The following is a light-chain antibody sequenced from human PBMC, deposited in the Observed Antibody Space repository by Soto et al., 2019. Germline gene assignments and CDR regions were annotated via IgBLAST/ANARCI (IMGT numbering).Light chain of an antibody. J-gene: IGKJ2*01. CDR3: QHYGSSPYT. CDR1: QSVRDSF. Sequence: EIVLTQSPDTLSLSPGERAALSCRASQSVRDSFLAWYQQKPGQSPRLLIYAATSRATGIPERFSGSGSETDFTLTIYRLEPEDFAVYYCQHYGSSPYTFGRGTKLEIK. V-gene: IGKV3-20*01. CDR2: AAT.